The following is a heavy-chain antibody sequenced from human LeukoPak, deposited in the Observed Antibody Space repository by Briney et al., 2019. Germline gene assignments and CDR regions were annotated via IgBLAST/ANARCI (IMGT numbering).Heavy chain of an antibody. CDR2: INPNSGGT. J-gene: IGHJ4*02. V-gene: IGHV1-2*02. Sequence: ASVKVSCKASGYTFTGYYMHWVRQAPGQGLEWMGWINPNSGGTNYAQKFQGRVTMTRDTSVSTAYMELSRLRSDDTAVYYCASHYYDYIWGSYRPFDYWGQGTLVTVSS. CDR1: GYTFTGYY. D-gene: IGHD3-16*02. CDR3: ASHYYDYIWGSYRPFDY.